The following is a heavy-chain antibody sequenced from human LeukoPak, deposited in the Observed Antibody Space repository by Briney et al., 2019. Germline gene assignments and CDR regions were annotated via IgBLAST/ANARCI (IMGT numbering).Heavy chain of an antibody. CDR3: AKDLRYARYSSGWPLFDY. CDR2: ISGSGGST. Sequence: PGGSLRLSCAASGFTFSSYAMSWVRQAPGKGLEWVSAISGSGGSTYYADSVKGRFTISRDNSKNTLYLQMNSLRAEDTAVYYCAKDLRYARYSSGWPLFDYWGQGTLVTVSS. CDR1: GFTFSSYA. V-gene: IGHV3-23*01. J-gene: IGHJ4*02. D-gene: IGHD6-19*01.